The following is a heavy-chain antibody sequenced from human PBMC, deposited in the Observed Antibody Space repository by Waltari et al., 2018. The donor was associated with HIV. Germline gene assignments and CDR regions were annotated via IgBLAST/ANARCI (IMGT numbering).Heavy chain of an antibody. CDR3: TRDLVEMASTYYSYYGMDV. CDR1: GFTFSSYD. Sequence: QVHLVESGGGVVQPGRSLRLSCEASGFTFSSYDIHWVRQAPGKGVECVGVVGFDGSNEYYADAVRGRFTISRDSSKNTVYLQMNSLRAEDTAVYYCTRDLVEMASTYYSYYGMDVWGQGTTVTVSS. J-gene: IGHJ6*02. V-gene: IGHV3-33*01. CDR2: VGFDGSNE. D-gene: IGHD3-3*01.